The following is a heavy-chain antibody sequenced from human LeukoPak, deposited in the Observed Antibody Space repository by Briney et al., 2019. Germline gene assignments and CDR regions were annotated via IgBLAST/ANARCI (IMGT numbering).Heavy chain of an antibody. J-gene: IGHJ4*02. CDR2: ISGTSSTM. D-gene: IGHD1-26*01. Sequence: GGSLRLSCAASGFTFSTYSMNWVRQAPGKGLDWVSYISGTSSTMHYADSVKGRFTISRDNAKNSLYLQMNSLRAEDTAVYYCARVEWEGHHPTLNYWGQGTLVTVSS. CDR3: ARVEWEGHHPTLNY. CDR1: GFTFSTYS. V-gene: IGHV3-48*04.